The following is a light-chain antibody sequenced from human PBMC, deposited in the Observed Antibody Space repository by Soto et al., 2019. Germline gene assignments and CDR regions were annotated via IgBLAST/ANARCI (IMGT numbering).Light chain of an antibody. V-gene: IGKV3-15*01. CDR2: GAS. CDR3: QQYNDWPPFT. J-gene: IGKJ3*01. CDR1: QTVSVN. Sequence: EIVMTQSPATLSVSPGERATLSCRASQTVSVNLAWYQQKPGQAPRLLIYGASTRATGVPARFSGSGSGTEFTLTISSLQSEDFAVYYCQQYNDWPPFTFGPGPRVDIK.